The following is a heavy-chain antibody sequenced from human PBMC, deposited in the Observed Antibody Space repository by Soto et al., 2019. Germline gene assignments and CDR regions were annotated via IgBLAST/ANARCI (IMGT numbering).Heavy chain of an antibody. V-gene: IGHV1-46*01. D-gene: IGHD5-18*01. CDR3: ARDVDTAMVTGYFDY. CDR1: GYTFTSYY. Sequence: ASVKVSCKASGYTFTSYYRHWVRQAPGQGLEWMGIINPSGGRTSYAQKFQGRVTMTRDTSTSTVYMELSSLRSEDTDVYYCARDVDTAMVTGYFDYWGQRTLVAVCS. J-gene: IGHJ4*02. CDR2: INPSGGRT.